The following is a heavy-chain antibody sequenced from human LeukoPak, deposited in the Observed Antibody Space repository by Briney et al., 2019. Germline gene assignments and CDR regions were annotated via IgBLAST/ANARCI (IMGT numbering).Heavy chain of an antibody. CDR1: GGSLSGYY. D-gene: IGHD2-2*01. J-gene: IGHJ4*02. Sequence: SETLSLTCAVYGGSLSGYYWSWIRQPPGKGLEWIGEINHSGSTNYNPSLKSRVTISVDTSKNQFSLKLSSVTAADTAVYYCARVRYCSSTSCYPFDYWGQGTLVTVSS. CDR2: INHSGST. V-gene: IGHV4-34*01. CDR3: ARVRYCSSTSCYPFDY.